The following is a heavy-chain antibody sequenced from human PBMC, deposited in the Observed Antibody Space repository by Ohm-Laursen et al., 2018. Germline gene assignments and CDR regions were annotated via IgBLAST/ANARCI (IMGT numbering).Heavy chain of an antibody. Sequence: SDTLSLTCTVSGGSIRSSSYYWGWIRQPPGKGLEWIGSIYYSGSIYYNPSLKSRVTISVDTSKNQFSLKLSSVTAADTAVYYCARHRWSENYYYYGMDVWGQGTTVTVSS. CDR1: GGSIRSSSYY. J-gene: IGHJ6*02. CDR3: ARHRWSENYYYYGMDV. D-gene: IGHD2-8*01. V-gene: IGHV4-39*01. CDR2: IYYSGSI.